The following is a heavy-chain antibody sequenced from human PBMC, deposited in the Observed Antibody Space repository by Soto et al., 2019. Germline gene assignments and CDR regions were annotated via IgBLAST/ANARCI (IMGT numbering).Heavy chain of an antibody. Sequence: GGSLRLSCAASGFTFSNYAMSWVRQAPGKGLDWVSTISGSGGITYYADSVKGWFTISRDNSKNTLYLQMNSLRAEDTAVYYCAKDQGSSWYEIDYWGQGTLVTVSS. V-gene: IGHV3-23*01. CDR2: ISGSGGIT. J-gene: IGHJ4*02. CDR1: GFTFSNYA. D-gene: IGHD6-13*01. CDR3: AKDQGSSWYEIDY.